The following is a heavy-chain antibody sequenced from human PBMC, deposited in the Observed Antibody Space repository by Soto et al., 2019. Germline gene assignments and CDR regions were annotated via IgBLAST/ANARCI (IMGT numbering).Heavy chain of an antibody. CDR3: AKDIAVAGTLSINFDY. Sequence: GGSLRLSCAASGFTFDDFAMHRVRQAPGKGLEWVSGISWNSGSIGYADSVKGRFTISRDNAKNSLYLQMNSLRAEDTALYYCAKDIAVAGTLSINFDYWGQGTLVTVSS. CDR1: GFTFDDFA. CDR2: ISWNSGSI. D-gene: IGHD6-19*01. V-gene: IGHV3-9*01. J-gene: IGHJ4*02.